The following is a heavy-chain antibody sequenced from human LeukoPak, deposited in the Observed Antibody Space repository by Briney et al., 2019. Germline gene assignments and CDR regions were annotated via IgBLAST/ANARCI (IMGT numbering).Heavy chain of an antibody. D-gene: IGHD6-13*01. J-gene: IGHJ4*02. CDR2: IYYSGST. CDR1: GGSISSSSYY. Sequence: NPSETLSLTCTVSGGSISSSSYYWGWIRQPPGKGLERIGSIYYSGSTYYNPSLKSRVTISVDTSKNQFSLKLSSVTAADTAVYYCARSSVWYLYYFDYWGQGTLVTVSS. V-gene: IGHV4-39*01. CDR3: ARSSVWYLYYFDY.